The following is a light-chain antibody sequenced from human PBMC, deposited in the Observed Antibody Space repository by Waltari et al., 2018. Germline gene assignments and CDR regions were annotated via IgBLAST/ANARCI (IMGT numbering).Light chain of an antibody. CDR2: RND. CDR1: SSNIGSNI. Sequence: QPPSASATPGQRVTISCSGSSSNIGSNIVNWYQQVPGTTPKLLIYRNDQRPSGVPDRFSGSKSGTSASLAISGLRSEDEADYYCAAWDDTLNGRWEFGGGTKLTVL. CDR3: AAWDDTLNGRWE. V-gene: IGLV1-44*01. J-gene: IGLJ3*02.